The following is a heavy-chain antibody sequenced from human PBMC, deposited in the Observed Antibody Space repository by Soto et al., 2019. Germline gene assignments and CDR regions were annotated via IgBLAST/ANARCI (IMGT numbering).Heavy chain of an antibody. CDR2: ISYDGSNK. Sequence: PGGSLRLSCAASGFTFSSYGMHWVRQAPGKGLEWVAVISYDGSNKYYADSVKGRFTISRDNSKNTLYLQMNSLRAEDTAVYYCARDPGYSSYDLPLYFDYWGQGTLVTVSS. D-gene: IGHD5-12*01. CDR1: GFTFSSYG. J-gene: IGHJ4*02. CDR3: ARDPGYSSYDLPLYFDY. V-gene: IGHV3-30*03.